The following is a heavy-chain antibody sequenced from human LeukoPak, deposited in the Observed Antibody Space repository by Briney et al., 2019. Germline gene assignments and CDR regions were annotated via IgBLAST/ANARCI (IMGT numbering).Heavy chain of an antibody. CDR3: AREYNWNDEGGGKFDY. D-gene: IGHD1-1*01. V-gene: IGHV1-2*02. Sequence: ASVKVSCKASGYTFTGYYMHWVRQAPGQGLEWMGWINPNSGGTNYAQKFQGRVTMTRDTSISTAYMELSRLRSDDTAVYYCAREYNWNDEGGGKFDYWGQGTLVTVSS. CDR1: GYTFTGYY. CDR2: INPNSGGT. J-gene: IGHJ4*02.